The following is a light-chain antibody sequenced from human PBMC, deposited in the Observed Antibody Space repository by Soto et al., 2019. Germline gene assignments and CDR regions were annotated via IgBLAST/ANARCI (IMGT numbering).Light chain of an antibody. Sequence: QSVLTQPPSASGTPGQRVTISCSGSSSNIGSNYVYWYQQLPGTAPKLLIYRNNQRPSGVPDRFSGSKSGTSASLAISGLRSEGEADYYCAAWDDGLSGPVFGGGTQLIVL. J-gene: IGLJ7*01. V-gene: IGLV1-47*01. CDR2: RNN. CDR1: SSNIGSNY. CDR3: AAWDDGLSGPV.